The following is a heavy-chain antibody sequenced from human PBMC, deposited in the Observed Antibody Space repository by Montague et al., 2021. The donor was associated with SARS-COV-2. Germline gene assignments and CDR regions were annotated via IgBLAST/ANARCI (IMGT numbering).Heavy chain of an antibody. V-gene: IGHV3-30*03. Sequence: LSLTCTVSGGSISSGGYYWSWVRQAPGKGLEWVAVISYDGSNKYYADSVKGRFTISRDNSKNTLYLQMNSLRAEDTAVYYCARPYSGSYLGWFDPWGQGTLVTVSS. D-gene: IGHD1-26*01. CDR3: ARPYSGSYLGWFDP. CDR2: ISYDGSNK. CDR1: GGSISSGG. J-gene: IGHJ5*02.